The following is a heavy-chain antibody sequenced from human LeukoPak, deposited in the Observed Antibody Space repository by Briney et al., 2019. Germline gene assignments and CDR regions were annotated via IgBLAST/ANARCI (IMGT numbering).Heavy chain of an antibody. CDR2: IYYSGRT. J-gene: IGHJ5*02. V-gene: IGHV4-59*01. CDR1: GGSISSYY. Sequence: SETLSLTCTVSGGSISSYYWSWLRQPPGKGLEGIGYIYYSGRTNYNPSLKSRVTISVNTSKKQFSLKLSSVTAADTAVYYCARDRDSSGWLVWFDPWGQGTLVTVSS. D-gene: IGHD6-19*01. CDR3: ARDRDSSGWLVWFDP.